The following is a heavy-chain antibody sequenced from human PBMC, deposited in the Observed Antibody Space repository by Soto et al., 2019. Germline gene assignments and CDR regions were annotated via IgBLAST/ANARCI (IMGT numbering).Heavy chain of an antibody. J-gene: IGHJ1*01. CDR2: VFHSGTT. CDR3: VRDFGYLHDFWSVPAY. CDR1: GYSINSGYY. D-gene: IGHD3-3*01. Sequence: LSLTCTFSGYSINSGYYWGWIRQPPGKGLEWIGSVFHSGTTYSNPSLKTRLTISVDTSKNEISLDLNAVTAADTAVYYCVRDFGYLHDFWSVPAYSVQGFPVTV. V-gene: IGHV4-38-2*02.